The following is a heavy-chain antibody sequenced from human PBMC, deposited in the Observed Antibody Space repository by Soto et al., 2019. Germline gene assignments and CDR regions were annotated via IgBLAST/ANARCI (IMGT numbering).Heavy chain of an antibody. CDR3: ARDWLFSALRFPFGWDV. CDR1: GYTFSNYY. Sequence: GASVKVSCKATGYTFSNYYIHWVRQAPGQGLDWMGIINPNGGSTTYAQKFQGRVTITRDTSTNTVYMELSSLTSEDTALYYCARDWLFSALRFPFGWDVWGQRTSFTVSS. V-gene: IGHV1-46*01. J-gene: IGHJ6*02. D-gene: IGHD3-16*01. CDR2: INPNGGST.